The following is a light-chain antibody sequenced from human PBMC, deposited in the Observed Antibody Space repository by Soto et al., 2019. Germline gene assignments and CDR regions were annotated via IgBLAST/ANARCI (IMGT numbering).Light chain of an antibody. Sequence: EIVMTQSPATLSVSPGERATLSCRASQSVSSNLAWYQQKPGQAPRLLIYGASTRATGIPARFSGSGSGTEFTLTISSLQSEEFAVYYCQQYNNWPPMAFGQGTNVEIK. CDR2: GAS. J-gene: IGKJ1*01. CDR1: QSVSSN. CDR3: QQYNNWPPMA. V-gene: IGKV3-15*01.